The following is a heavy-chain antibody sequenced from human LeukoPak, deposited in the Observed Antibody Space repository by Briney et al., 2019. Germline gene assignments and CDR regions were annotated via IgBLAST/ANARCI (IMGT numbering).Heavy chain of an antibody. CDR2: ISSNGGST. V-gene: IGHV3-64D*06. D-gene: IGHD3-10*01. CDR3: VKEYYYGSGSYFGGYGMDV. Sequence: GGSLRLSCSASGFTFSSYAMHWARQAPGKGLEYVSAISSNGGSTYYADSVKGRFTISRDNSKNTLYLQMSSLRAEDTAVYYCVKEYYYGSGSYFGGYGMDVWGKGTTVTVSS. CDR1: GFTFSSYA. J-gene: IGHJ6*04.